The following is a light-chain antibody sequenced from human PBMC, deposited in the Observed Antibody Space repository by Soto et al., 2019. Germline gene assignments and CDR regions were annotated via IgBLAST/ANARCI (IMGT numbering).Light chain of an antibody. J-gene: IGKJ5*01. CDR3: QQYNKWPLIT. CDR2: GAS. V-gene: IGKV3-15*01. Sequence: EVVMTQSPATLSVSPGERATLSCRASQSISNNLAWYQQKPGQAPRLIIQGASTRATGIPGRFSGSGSGTDFTLTISSLQSEDFAVYYCQQYNKWPLITFGQGTRLEIK. CDR1: QSISNN.